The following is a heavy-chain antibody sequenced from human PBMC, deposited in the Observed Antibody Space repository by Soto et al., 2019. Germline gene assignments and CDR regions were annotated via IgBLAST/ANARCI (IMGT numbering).Heavy chain of an antibody. CDR3: SRSLATTITTYYYYGMVV. Sequence: PGGSLRLSCAASGFTFSSYGIHWVRQAPGKGLEWVAVISYDGRSKYYADSVKGRFTISRDNSKNTLYLQMNSLKTEDTAVYHCSRSLATTITTYYYYGMVVWGQGTTVTVSS. D-gene: IGHD4-4*01. CDR1: GFTFSSYG. J-gene: IGHJ6*02. V-gene: IGHV3-30*03. CDR2: ISYDGRSK.